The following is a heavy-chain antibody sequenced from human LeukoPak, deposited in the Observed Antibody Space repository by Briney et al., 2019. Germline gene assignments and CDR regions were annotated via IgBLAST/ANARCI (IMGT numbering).Heavy chain of an antibody. D-gene: IGHD6-25*01. CDR3: ARQRSIAADYYYYGMDV. J-gene: IGHJ6*02. V-gene: IGHV4-39*01. CDR2: IYYSGST. CDR1: GGSISSSSYY. Sequence: SETLSLTCTVSGGSISSSSYYWGWIRRSTEKGLEWIGSIYYSGSTNYNPSLKSRVTISVDTSKNQFSLKLSSVTAADTAVYYCARQRSIAADYYYYGMDVWGQGTTVTVSS.